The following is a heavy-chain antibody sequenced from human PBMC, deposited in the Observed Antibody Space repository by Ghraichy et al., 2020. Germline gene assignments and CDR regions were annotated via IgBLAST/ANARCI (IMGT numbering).Heavy chain of an antibody. CDR2: ITSSSSTI. J-gene: IGHJ4*02. CDR3: ASYKYSSGSY. Sequence: GGSLRLSCAASGFTFSSYSMNWVRQAPGKGLEWVSYITSSSSTIYYADSVKGRFTISRDNAKNSLYLQMNSLRAEDTAVYYCASYKYSSGSYWGQGTLVTVSS. V-gene: IGHV3-48*04. D-gene: IGHD6-19*01. CDR1: GFTFSSYS.